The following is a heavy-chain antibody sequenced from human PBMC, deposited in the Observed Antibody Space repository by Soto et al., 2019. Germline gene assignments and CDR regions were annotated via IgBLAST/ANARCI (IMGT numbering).Heavy chain of an antibody. D-gene: IGHD3-3*01. J-gene: IGHJ5*02. CDR3: ARDLYFDFWNGYYRSGGWFDP. CDR2: TYHSGNT. Sequence: KTSETLSLTCVVSGDSITSPNWWSWVRQPPGKGLEWIGETYHSGNTNYNPSLKSRVTISVDKSKNQFSLILTSVTAADTAIYYCARDLYFDFWNGYYRSGGWFDPWGQGTLVTVSS. V-gene: IGHV4-4*02. CDR1: GDSITSPNW.